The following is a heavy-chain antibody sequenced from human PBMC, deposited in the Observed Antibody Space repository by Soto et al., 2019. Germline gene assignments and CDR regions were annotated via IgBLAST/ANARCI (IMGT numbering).Heavy chain of an antibody. V-gene: IGHV3-30*18. D-gene: IGHD6-19*01. CDR2: ISYDGSNK. J-gene: IGHJ4*02. Sequence: QVQLVESGGGVVQPGRSLRLSCAASGFTFSSYGMHWVRQAPGKGLEWVAVISYDGSNKYYADSVKGRFTISRDNSKNTLYLQMNSLRAEDTAVYYCAKAGMGSGWYLGDYWGQGTLVTVSS. CDR3: AKAGMGSGWYLGDY. CDR1: GFTFSSYG.